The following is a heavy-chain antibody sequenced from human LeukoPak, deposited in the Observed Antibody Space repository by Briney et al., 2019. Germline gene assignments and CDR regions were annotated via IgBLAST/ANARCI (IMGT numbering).Heavy chain of an antibody. CDR1: GFTFSSYS. CDR3: ARDYQLLSRPLFDY. Sequence: PGGSLRLSCAASGFTFSSYSMNWVRQAPGKGLEWVSSISSSSSYIHYADSVKGRFTISRDNAKNSLYLQMNSLRAEDTAVYYCARDYQLLSRPLFDYWGQGTLVTVSS. V-gene: IGHV3-21*01. CDR2: ISSSSSYI. D-gene: IGHD2-2*01. J-gene: IGHJ4*02.